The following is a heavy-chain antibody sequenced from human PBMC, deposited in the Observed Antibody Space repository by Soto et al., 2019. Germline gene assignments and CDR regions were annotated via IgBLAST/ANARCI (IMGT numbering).Heavy chain of an antibody. CDR3: ARGWSYYYGSGSYYNGYYFDY. Sequence: SETLSLTCAVYGGSFSGYYWSWIRQPPGKGLEWIGEINHSGSTNYNPSLKSRVTISVDTSKNQFSLKLSSVTAADTAVYYCARGWSYYYGSGSYYNGYYFDYWGQGTLVT. CDR1: GGSFSGYY. D-gene: IGHD3-10*01. V-gene: IGHV4-34*01. J-gene: IGHJ4*02. CDR2: INHSGST.